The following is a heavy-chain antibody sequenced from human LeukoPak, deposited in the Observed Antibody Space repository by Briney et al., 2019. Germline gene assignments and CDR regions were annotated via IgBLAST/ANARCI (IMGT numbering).Heavy chain of an antibody. V-gene: IGHV5-51*01. CDR1: GYSFTSYW. J-gene: IGHJ4*02. CDR2: IYPGDSDT. D-gene: IGHD5-12*01. Sequence: GESLKISCKGSGYSFTSYWIGWVRQMPRKGLEWMGIIYPGDSDTRYSPSFQGQVTISADKSISTAYLQWSSLKASGTAMYYCARHQGEGDSGYDFDYWGQGTLVTVSS. CDR3: ARHQGEGDSGYDFDY.